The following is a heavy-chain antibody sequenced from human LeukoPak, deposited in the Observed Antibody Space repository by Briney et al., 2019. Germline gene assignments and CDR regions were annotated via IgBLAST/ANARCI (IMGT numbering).Heavy chain of an antibody. D-gene: IGHD3-22*01. CDR2: TYLSRTT. CDR3: AGLVGRYSSGLYYYYFDY. J-gene: IGHJ4*02. Sequence: SETLSLTCIVSGDSINSLDLWSWVRQPPGKGLEWIGETYLSRTTHSNPSVKSRVTISIDKSKNQFFLNLSSVTAADTAVYYCAGLVGRYSSGLYYYYFDYWGQGTLVTVSS. V-gene: IGHV4-4*02. CDR1: GDSINSLDL.